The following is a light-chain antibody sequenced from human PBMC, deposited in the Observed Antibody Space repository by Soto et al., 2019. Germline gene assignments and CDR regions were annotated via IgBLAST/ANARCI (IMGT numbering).Light chain of an antibody. CDR1: SSNIGINA. J-gene: IGLJ1*01. Sequence: QSVLTQPPSASGTPGQRVTISCSGSSSNIGINAVNWYQQLPGTAPKLVIYSNNQRPSGVPDRFSGSKSDTSASLAISGLQSEDDADYYCAAWDYSLNAYVFGIGTKLTVL. V-gene: IGLV1-44*01. CDR2: SNN. CDR3: AAWDYSLNAYV.